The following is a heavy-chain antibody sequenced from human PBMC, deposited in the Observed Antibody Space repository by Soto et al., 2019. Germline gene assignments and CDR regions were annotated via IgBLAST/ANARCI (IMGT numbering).Heavy chain of an antibody. D-gene: IGHD3-22*01. J-gene: IGHJ4*02. CDR3: ARGYHYDSSGYWRFDY. CDR1: GFTFSSYS. CDR2: ISSSSSYL. Sequence: GGSLRLSCAASGFTFSSYSMNWVRQAPGKGLEWVSSISSSSSYLYYADSVKGRFTISRDNAKNSLYLQMNSLRAEDTAVYYCARGYHYDSSGYWRFDYWGQGTLVTVSS. V-gene: IGHV3-21*01.